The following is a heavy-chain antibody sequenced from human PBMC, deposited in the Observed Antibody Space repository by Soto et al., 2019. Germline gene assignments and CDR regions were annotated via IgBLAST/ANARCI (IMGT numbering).Heavy chain of an antibody. J-gene: IGHJ4*02. CDR2: ISSSTI. CDR3: AMGLYYYDSRGYWGY. Sequence: EVQLVESGGGLVQPGGSLRLSCAASGFTFSSYSMNWVRQAPGKGLEWVSYISSSTIYYADSVKGRFTIYRDNAKNSLYLQMNSLRDEDTDVYYCAMGLYYYDSRGYWGYWGQGTLVTVSS. V-gene: IGHV3-48*02. D-gene: IGHD3-22*01. CDR1: GFTFSSYS.